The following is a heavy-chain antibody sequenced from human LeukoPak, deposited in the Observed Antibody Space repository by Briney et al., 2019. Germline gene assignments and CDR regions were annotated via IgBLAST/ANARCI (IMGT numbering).Heavy chain of an antibody. D-gene: IGHD2-2*02. CDR2: IYTSGST. Sequence: SETLSLTCTVSGGSLSSYYWSWIRQPAGKGLEWIGRIYTSGSTNYNPSLKSRVTMSVDTSKNQFSLKLSSVTAADTAVYYCAREDIVVVPAAIGPRWFDPWGQGTLVTVSS. J-gene: IGHJ5*02. CDR1: GGSLSSYY. CDR3: AREDIVVVPAAIGPRWFDP. V-gene: IGHV4-4*07.